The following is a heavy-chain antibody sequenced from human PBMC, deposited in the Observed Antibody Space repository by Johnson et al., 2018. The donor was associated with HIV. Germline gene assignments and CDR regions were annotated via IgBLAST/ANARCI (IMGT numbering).Heavy chain of an antibody. CDR3: AKDRTSAQSAFDV. V-gene: IGHV3-23*01. J-gene: IGHJ3*01. D-gene: IGHD1-1*01. Sequence: ADSVKGRFTISRDNSKNTLYLQMNSLRAEDTAVYYCAKDRTSAQSAFDVWGQGTLVIVSS.